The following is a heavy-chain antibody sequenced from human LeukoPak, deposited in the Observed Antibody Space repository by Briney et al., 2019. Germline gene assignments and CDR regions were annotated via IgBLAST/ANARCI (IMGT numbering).Heavy chain of an antibody. V-gene: IGHV3-74*01. D-gene: IGHD6-6*01. CDR1: GFTFSSYW. CDR2: INSDGSNT. J-gene: IGHJ5*02. Sequence: GGSLRLSCAASGFTFSSYWMHWVRQAPGKGLVWVSRINSDGSNTNYADSVKGRFTISRDNAKNTLHLQMNSLRAEDTAVYYCVRSNITTRDWFDPWGQGTMVTVSS. CDR3: VRSNITTRDWFDP.